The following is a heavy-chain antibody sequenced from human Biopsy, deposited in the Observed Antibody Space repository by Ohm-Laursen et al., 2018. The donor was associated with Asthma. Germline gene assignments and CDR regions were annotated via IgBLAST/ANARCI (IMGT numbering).Heavy chain of an antibody. V-gene: IGHV3-30-3*01. J-gene: IGHJ4*02. CDR1: GFTFSSYA. CDR3: AREGIAVAHFDY. CDR2: ISYDGSNK. Sequence: SLRLSCAASGFTFSSYAMHWVRQAPGKGLEWVAVISYDGSNKYYADSVKGRFTISRDNSKNTLYLQMNSLRAEDTTVYYCAREGIAVAHFDYWGQGTLVTVSS. D-gene: IGHD6-19*01.